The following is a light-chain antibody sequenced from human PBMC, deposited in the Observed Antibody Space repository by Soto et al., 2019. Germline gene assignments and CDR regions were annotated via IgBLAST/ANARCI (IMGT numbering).Light chain of an antibody. CDR2: GAS. CDR1: QTVRSNY. J-gene: IGKJ1*01. Sequence: EFVLTQSPGTLSLSPGERATLSCRASQTVRSNYLAWYQQKPGQAPRLLLYGASSRATGIPDRFSGSGSGTDFTLTISRLEPEDFAVYYCQQYGTSPWTFGQGTKVDIK. V-gene: IGKV3-20*01. CDR3: QQYGTSPWT.